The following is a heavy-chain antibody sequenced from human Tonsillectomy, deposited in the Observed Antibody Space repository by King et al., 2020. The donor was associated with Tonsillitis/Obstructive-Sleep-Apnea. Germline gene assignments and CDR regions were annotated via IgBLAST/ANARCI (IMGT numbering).Heavy chain of an antibody. Sequence: VQLVESGGGLVQPGGSLRLSCTASGFTFSSYAMSWVRQAPGKGLEWVSAISGSGGSTFHADSVKGRFTISRDNSKRTLYLEMNSLRAEDTAIYYCSKGSSTSRPYYFDYWGQGTLVTVSS. V-gene: IGHV3-23*04. CDR1: GFTFSSYA. CDR2: ISGSGGST. CDR3: SKGSSTSRPYYFDY. D-gene: IGHD2-2*01. J-gene: IGHJ4*02.